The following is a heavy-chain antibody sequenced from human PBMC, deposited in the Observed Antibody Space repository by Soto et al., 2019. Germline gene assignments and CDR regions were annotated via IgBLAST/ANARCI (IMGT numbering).Heavy chain of an antibody. J-gene: IGHJ3*02. Sequence: EVQLLESGGGLVQPGVSLRLSCAASGFTFSIYAMTWVRQAPGKGLEWVSSISGSGGSTYYADSVKGRFTISRDNSKNTLYLQMNSLRAEDTALYYCAKPYYYGSGTGPDAFDIWGQGTMVTVSS. CDR2: ISGSGGST. D-gene: IGHD3-10*01. CDR3: AKPYYYGSGTGPDAFDI. V-gene: IGHV3-23*01. CDR1: GFTFSIYA.